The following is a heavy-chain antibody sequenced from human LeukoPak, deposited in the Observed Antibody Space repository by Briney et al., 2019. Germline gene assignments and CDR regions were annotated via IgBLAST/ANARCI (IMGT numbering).Heavy chain of an antibody. V-gene: IGHV1-69*05. CDR1: GGTFSSYA. D-gene: IGHD2-2*02. J-gene: IGHJ5*02. CDR2: IIPIFGTA. Sequence: GASVKVSCKASGGTFSSYAISWVRQAPGQGLEWMGGIIPIFGTANYAQKFQGRVTITTDESTSTAYMELSSLRSEDTAAYYCARAISSTSCYTCWFDPWGQGTLATVSS. CDR3: ARAISSTSCYTCWFDP.